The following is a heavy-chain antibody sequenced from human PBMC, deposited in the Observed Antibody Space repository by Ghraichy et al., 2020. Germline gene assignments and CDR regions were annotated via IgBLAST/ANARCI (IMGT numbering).Heavy chain of an antibody. CDR1: GFTFSRYA. V-gene: IGHV3-23*01. J-gene: IGHJ3*02. Sequence: GGSLRLSCAASGFTFSRYAMMWVRQAPGMGLEWVSAIRGSSGGTFYADSVKGRFTISRDNSKNTLYLQMNSLRGEDTAVYYCARDPNGDYIGAFDMWGRGTMVTVSS. D-gene: IGHD4-17*01. CDR3: ARDPNGDYIGAFDM. CDR2: IRGSSGGT.